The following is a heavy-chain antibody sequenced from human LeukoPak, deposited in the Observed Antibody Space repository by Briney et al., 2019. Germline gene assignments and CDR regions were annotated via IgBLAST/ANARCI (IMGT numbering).Heavy chain of an antibody. Sequence: GGSRRLSCVASGFTFSIYTMSRVRQAPGKGLEWVSSITSSSSSIYSADSVKGRLTISRDNAKNSLYLEMNSLRDEDTAVYYCARDLAWGAYWGQGTLVTVSS. D-gene: IGHD4/OR15-4a*01. V-gene: IGHV3-21*01. CDR3: ARDLAWGAY. J-gene: IGHJ4*02. CDR2: ITSSSSSI. CDR1: GFTFSIYT.